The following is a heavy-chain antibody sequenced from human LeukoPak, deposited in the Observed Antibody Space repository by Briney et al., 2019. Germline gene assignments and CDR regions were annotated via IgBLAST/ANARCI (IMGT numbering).Heavy chain of an antibody. CDR1: GFTVSSNY. CDR2: IYSGGNT. Sequence: GGSLRLSCAASGFTVSSNYMSWVRQAPGKGLEWVSVIYSGGNTYYADSVKGRFTISRDNSKSTLFLQMNSLRAEDTAVYYCAKLDRDCSSTSCYRRSYFDYWGQGTLVTVSS. D-gene: IGHD2-2*01. CDR3: AKLDRDCSSTSCYRRSYFDY. J-gene: IGHJ4*02. V-gene: IGHV3-53*01.